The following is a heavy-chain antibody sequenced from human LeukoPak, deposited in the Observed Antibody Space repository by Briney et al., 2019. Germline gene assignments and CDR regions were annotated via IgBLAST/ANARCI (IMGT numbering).Heavy chain of an antibody. Sequence: GGSLRLSCAASGFTVSSNYMSWVRQAPGKGLEWVSVICSGGSTYYADSVKGRFTISRDNSKNTLYLQMNSLRAEDTAVYYCARERDTAMVICDWGQGTLVTVSS. CDR1: GFTVSSNY. CDR3: ARERDTAMVICD. D-gene: IGHD5-18*01. CDR2: ICSGGST. V-gene: IGHV3-66*01. J-gene: IGHJ4*02.